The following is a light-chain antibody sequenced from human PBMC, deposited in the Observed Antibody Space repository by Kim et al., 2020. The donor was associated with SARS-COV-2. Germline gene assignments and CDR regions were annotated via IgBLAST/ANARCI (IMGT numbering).Light chain of an antibody. V-gene: IGKV1-39*01. Sequence: DIQMTQSPSTLSASVGDRVNITCRTTQSISSHLNWYQQKPGRAPKLLISAASTLQGGVPSRFSGSGSETDFTLTISSLQPEDFATYICQQSYITPFAVGPGTKVDIK. CDR1: QSISSH. J-gene: IGKJ3*01. CDR2: AAS. CDR3: QQSYITPFA.